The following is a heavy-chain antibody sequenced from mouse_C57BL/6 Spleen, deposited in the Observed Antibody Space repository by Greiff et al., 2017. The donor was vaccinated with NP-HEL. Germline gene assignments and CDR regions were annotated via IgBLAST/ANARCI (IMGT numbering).Heavy chain of an antibody. CDR2: IYPGDGDT. CDR1: GYAFSSSW. CDR3: ARSGIYYPYAMDY. D-gene: IGHD1-1*01. Sequence: QVQLQQSGPELVKPGASVKISCKASGYAFSSSWMNWVKQRPGKGLEWIGRIYPGDGDTNYNGKFKGKATLTADKSSSTAYMQRSSLTSEDSAVYFCARSGIYYPYAMDYWGQGTSVTVSS. J-gene: IGHJ4*01. V-gene: IGHV1-82*01.